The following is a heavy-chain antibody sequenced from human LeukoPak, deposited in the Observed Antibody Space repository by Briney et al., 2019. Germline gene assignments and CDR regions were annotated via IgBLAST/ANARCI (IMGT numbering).Heavy chain of an antibody. CDR3: ASLTTGYYFDY. Sequence: KPSETLSLTCTVSGGSISSYYWSWIRQPPGKGLEWIGYIYTSGSTNYNPSLKSRVTISVDTSKNQFSLKLSSVTAADTAVYYCASLTTGYYFDYWGQGTLVTVSS. J-gene: IGHJ4*02. CDR2: IYTSGST. V-gene: IGHV4-4*09. CDR1: GGSISSYY. D-gene: IGHD4-17*01.